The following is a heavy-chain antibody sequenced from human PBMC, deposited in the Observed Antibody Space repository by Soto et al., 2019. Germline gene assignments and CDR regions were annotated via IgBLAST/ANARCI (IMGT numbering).Heavy chain of an antibody. CDR2: IYPGDSGT. D-gene: IGHD2-15*01. Sequence: PEESLKISCKGSGYSFTSYWIGWVRQMPGKGLEWMGIIYPGDSGTRYSPSFQGQVTISADKSISTAYLQWSSLKASDTAMYYCPRPAYDGCLRQGCCSSMDVWGQGITVTVSS. V-gene: IGHV5-51*01. CDR1: GYSFTSYW. J-gene: IGHJ6*02. CDR3: PRPAYDGCLRQGCCSSMDV.